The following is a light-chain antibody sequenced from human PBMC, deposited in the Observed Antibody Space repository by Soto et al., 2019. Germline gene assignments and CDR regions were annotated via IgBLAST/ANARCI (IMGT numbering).Light chain of an antibody. Sequence: TQSPSSLSASVGDRVTITCQASQDISNYLNWYQQKPGKAPKLLIYDASNLETGVPSRFSGSGSGTDFTFTISSLQPEDIATYYCQQYGNLPTFGGGTKVEIK. J-gene: IGKJ4*01. V-gene: IGKV1-33*01. CDR2: DAS. CDR1: QDISNY. CDR3: QQYGNLPT.